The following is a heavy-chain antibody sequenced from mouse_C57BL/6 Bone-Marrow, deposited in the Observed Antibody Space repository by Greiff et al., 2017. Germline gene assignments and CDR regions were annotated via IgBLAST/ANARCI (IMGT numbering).Heavy chain of an antibody. CDR1: GFTFSDYG. Sequence: EVQVVESGGGLVKPGGSLKLSCAASGFTFSDYGMHWVRQAPEQGLEWVAYISSGSSTIYYADTVKGRFTISRDKAKNTLFLQMSSLRSEDTAVYYCARAYYSSYEGEMDYWGQGSSVTVSS. D-gene: IGHD2-5*01. V-gene: IGHV5-17*01. CDR2: ISSGSSTI. J-gene: IGHJ4*01. CDR3: ARAYYSSYEGEMDY.